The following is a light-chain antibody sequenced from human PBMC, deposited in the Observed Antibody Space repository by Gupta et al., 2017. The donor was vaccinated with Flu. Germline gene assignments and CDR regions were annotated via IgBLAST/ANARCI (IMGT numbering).Light chain of an antibody. Sequence: KVTISCSGSSSNIGKNFVSWYQQCPGTAPKLLMFENSNRPSGIPDRFSGSKSGTSATLDITGLQTGDEADYYCAAWDSNLSAGVFGGGTTLTVL. CDR2: ENS. CDR1: SSNIGKNF. V-gene: IGLV1-51*02. J-gene: IGLJ3*02. CDR3: AAWDSNLSAGV.